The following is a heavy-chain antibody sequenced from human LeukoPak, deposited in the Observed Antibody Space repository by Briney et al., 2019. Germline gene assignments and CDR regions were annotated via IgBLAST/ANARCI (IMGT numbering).Heavy chain of an antibody. CDR3: ARVSGRLQLFDY. Sequence: SQTLSLTCTVSGGSISSGGYSWSWIRQHPGKDLEWIGYIYYSGSTYYNPSLKSPVTISVYTSKNQFSLKLSSVTAADTAVYYCARVSGRLQLFDYWGQGTLATVSS. V-gene: IGHV4-31*01. D-gene: IGHD1-1*01. J-gene: IGHJ4*02. CDR2: IYYSGST. CDR1: GGSISSGGYS.